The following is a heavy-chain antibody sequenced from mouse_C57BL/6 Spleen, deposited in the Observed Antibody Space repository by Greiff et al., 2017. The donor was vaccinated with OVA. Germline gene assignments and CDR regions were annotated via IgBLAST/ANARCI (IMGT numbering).Heavy chain of an antibody. V-gene: IGHV1-19*01. Sequence: EVQLQQSGPVLVKPGASVKMSCKASGYTFTDYYMNWVKQSHGKSLEWIGVINPYNGGTSYNQKFKGKATLTVDKSSSTAYMELNSLTSEDSAVYYCARSLYYDYPAWFAYWGQGTLVTVSA. CDR1: GYTFTDYY. J-gene: IGHJ3*01. CDR3: ARSLYYDYPAWFAY. CDR2: INPYNGGT. D-gene: IGHD2-4*01.